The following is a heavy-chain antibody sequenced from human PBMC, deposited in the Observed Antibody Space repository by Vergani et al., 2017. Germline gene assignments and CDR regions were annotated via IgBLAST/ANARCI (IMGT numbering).Heavy chain of an antibody. J-gene: IGHJ4*02. V-gene: IGHV3-23*01. CDR3: AKDGDGRGWPEIDH. Sequence: EVQLLESGGDLVHLGGSFRSSCPASGFPLNNNAMSGSAQAPGKGLEWVSSFAGTTEDTYYGDSVKGRFTISRDKSKDTLYLQMDSLRAEDTAVYYCAKDGDGRGWPEIDHWGQGTLVTVAS. CDR2: FAGTTEDT. CDR1: GFPLNNNA. D-gene: IGHD6-19*01.